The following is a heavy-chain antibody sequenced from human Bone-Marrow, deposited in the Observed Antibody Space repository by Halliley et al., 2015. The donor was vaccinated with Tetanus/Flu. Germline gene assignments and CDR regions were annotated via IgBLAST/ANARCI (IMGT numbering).Heavy chain of an antibody. Sequence: GLVKPSQTLSLTCAMSGDSVSSNSAAWNWIRQSPSRGLEWLGRTYYRSKWNIDYAVSVKRRITINPDTSRNQFSLRLNSVTPEATAVYYCAREEGNWYYFDYWVQVTLVTVSS. CDR3: AREEGNWYYFDY. CDR2: TYYRSKWNI. D-gene: IGHD1-1*01. V-gene: IGHV6-1*01. J-gene: IGHJ4*02. CDR1: GDSVSSNSAA.